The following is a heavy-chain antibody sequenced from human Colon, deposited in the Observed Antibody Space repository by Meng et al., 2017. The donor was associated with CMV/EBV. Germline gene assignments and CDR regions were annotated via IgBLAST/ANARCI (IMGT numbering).Heavy chain of an antibody. V-gene: IGHV1-8*03. D-gene: IGHD3-3*01. J-gene: IGHJ6*02. CDR3: ARGPDFWSGYFSYYYYYGMDV. CDR1: GYTFTSYD. CDR2: MNPNSGST. Sequence: ASVKVSCKASGYTFTSYDINWVRQATGQGLEWMGWMNPNSGSTGYAQKFQGRVTITRNTSISTAYMELSSLRSEDTAVYYCARGPDFWSGYFSYYYYYGMDVWGQGTTVTVSS.